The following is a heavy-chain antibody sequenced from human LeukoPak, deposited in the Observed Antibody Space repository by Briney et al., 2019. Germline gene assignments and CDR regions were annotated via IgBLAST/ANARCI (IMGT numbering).Heavy chain of an antibody. CDR2: IIPILGIA. J-gene: IGHJ1*01. Sequence: SVKVSCKASGGTFSSYAISWVRQAPGQGLEWMGRIIPILGIANYAQKFQGRVTITADKSTSTAYMELSSLRSEDTAVYYCARLYASSSSSYFQHWGQGTLVTVSS. CDR3: ARLYASSSSSYFQH. CDR1: GGTFSSYA. D-gene: IGHD6-6*01. V-gene: IGHV1-69*04.